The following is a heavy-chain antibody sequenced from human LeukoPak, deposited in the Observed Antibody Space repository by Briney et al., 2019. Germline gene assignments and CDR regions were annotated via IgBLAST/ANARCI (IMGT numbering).Heavy chain of an antibody. CDR2: IYSGGST. J-gene: IGHJ4*02. CDR1: GFTFSSYG. Sequence: PGRSLRLSCAASGFTFSSYGMHWVRQAPGKGLEWVSVIYSGGSTYYAGSVKGRFTISRDNSKNTLYLQMNSLRAEDTAVYYCARGSYSGYDYWGQGTLVTVSS. D-gene: IGHD5-12*01. CDR3: ARGSYSGYDY. V-gene: IGHV3-66*01.